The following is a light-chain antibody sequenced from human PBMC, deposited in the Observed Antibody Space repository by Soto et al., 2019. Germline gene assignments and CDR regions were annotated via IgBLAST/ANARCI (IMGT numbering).Light chain of an antibody. CDR1: RNEIGAYEF. CDR3: KSYAGSNTYV. V-gene: IGLV2-8*01. J-gene: IGLJ1*01. Sequence: QAVLTQPPSASGYPGQSVTIFCTGTRNEIGAYEFVSWYQHHPGKAPKLIIYEVVQRPSGVPDRFSGSKSGNTASLTVSGLQAAYEADYYCKSYAGSNTYVFGTGTKVTVL. CDR2: EVV.